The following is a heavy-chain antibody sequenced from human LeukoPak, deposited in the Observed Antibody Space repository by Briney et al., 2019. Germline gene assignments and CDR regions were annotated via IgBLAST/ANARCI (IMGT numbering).Heavy chain of an antibody. CDR1: GFTFSSYG. CDR2: ISYDGSNK. CDR3: SRGARYNWNDEDLWY. J-gene: IGHJ4*02. D-gene: IGHD1-1*01. V-gene: IGHV3-30*03. Sequence: GGSLRLSCAASGFTFSSYGMHWVRQAQGTGLEWVAVISYDGSNKNYADSVKGRFTISRDNAKNSLYLQMNSLRDDDTTVDYCSRGARYNWNDEDLWYWGQGTLVTVSS.